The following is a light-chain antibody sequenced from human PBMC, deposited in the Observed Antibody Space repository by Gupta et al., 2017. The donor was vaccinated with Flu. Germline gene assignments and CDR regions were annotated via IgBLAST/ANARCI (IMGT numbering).Light chain of an antibody. J-gene: IGKJ2*01. V-gene: IGKV1-39*01. CDR1: QNIDTD. CDR2: AAS. CDR3: QHADNFPFV. Sequence: DIQMTQAPSSLSASVGDRVTITCRASQNIDTDLSWFQQKPGGAPRLLISAASTLRSRGPSRFSGSGSGTKFTLTITSLQPEDIGTYSCQHADNFPFVFGQGTKLEIK.